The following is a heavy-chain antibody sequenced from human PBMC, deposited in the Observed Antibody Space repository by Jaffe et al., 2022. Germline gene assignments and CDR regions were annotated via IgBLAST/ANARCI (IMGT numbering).Heavy chain of an antibody. V-gene: IGHV1-3*01. CDR2: INAGNGNT. CDR3: ARELAYVGYYYYYYMDV. D-gene: IGHD1-26*01. Sequence: QVQLVQSGAEVKKPGASVKVSCKASGYTFTSYAMHWVRQAPGQRLEWMGWINAGNGNTKYSQKFQGRVTITRDTSASTAYMELSSLRSEDTAVYYCARELAYVGYYYYYYMDVWGKGTTVTVSS. CDR1: GYTFTSYA. J-gene: IGHJ6*03.